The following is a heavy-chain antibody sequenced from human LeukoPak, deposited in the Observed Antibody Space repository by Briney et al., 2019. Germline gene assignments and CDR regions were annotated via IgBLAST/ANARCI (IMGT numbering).Heavy chain of an antibody. CDR1: GFTFSSYA. D-gene: IGHD2-15*01. V-gene: IGHV3-23*01. CDR3: AKCRDIVVVVAATDY. Sequence: GGSLRLSCAASGFTFSSYAMSWVRQAPGKGLEWVSAISGSGGSTYYADSVKGRFTISRDNSKNTLYLQMNSLRAENTAVYYCAKCRDIVVVVAATDYWGQGTLVTVSS. J-gene: IGHJ4*02. CDR2: ISGSGGST.